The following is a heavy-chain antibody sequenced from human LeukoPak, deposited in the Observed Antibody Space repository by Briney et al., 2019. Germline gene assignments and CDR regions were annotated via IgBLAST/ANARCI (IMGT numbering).Heavy chain of an antibody. CDR3: ARDRGSGWYGDWFDP. V-gene: IGHV3-7*01. CDR1: GFSFSSYW. J-gene: IGHJ5*02. D-gene: IGHD6-19*01. Sequence: GGSLRLSCAASGFSFSSYWMSWVRQAPGKGLEWVANIKQDGSEKYYVDSVKGRFTISRDNAKNSLYLQMNSLRAEDTAVYYCARDRGSGWYGDWFDPWGQGTLVTVSS. CDR2: IKQDGSEK.